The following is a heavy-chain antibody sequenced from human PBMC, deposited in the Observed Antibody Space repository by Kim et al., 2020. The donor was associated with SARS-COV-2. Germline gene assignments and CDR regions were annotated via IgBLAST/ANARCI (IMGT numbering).Heavy chain of an antibody. CDR2: T. CDR3: ARAPTVVYFDY. V-gene: IGHV1-3*01. Sequence: TKYSQKFQGRVTMTRETSASTAYMALSSLRSEDTAVYYCARAPTVVYFDYWGQGTLVTVSS. J-gene: IGHJ4*02. D-gene: IGHD2-15*01.